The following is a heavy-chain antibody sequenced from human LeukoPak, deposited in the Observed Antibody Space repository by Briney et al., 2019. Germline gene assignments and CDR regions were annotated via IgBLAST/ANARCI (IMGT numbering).Heavy chain of an antibody. J-gene: IGHJ4*02. V-gene: IGHV3-23*01. CDR3: APLAAHIFDY. Sequence: PGGSLRLSCAASGFTFSSYAMSWVRQAPGKGLEWVSAISGSGSSTYYAGSVRGRFTTSRDNSKRTVYLQMNSLRVEDTAVYYCAPLAAHIFDYWGQGTLVTASS. CDR1: GFTFSSYA. CDR2: ISGSGSST. D-gene: IGHD2-21*01.